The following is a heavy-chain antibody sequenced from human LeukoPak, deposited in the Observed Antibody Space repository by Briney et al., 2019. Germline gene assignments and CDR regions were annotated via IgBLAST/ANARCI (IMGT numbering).Heavy chain of an antibody. V-gene: IGHV3-11*01. CDR2: INVNGGAM. CDR1: GFSFNDYY. Sequence: GGSLRLSYAASGFSFNDYYFSWIRQAPGKGLEWVSFINVNGGAMYYADFVKGRFTISRDNAKSSLYLEMNSLRVEDTAVYYCARGPRILAAGSYYFDYWGQGALVTVSS. D-gene: IGHD6-13*01. CDR3: ARGPRILAAGSYYFDY. J-gene: IGHJ4*02.